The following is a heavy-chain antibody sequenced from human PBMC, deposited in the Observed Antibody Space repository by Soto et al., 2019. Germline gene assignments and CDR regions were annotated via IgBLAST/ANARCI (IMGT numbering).Heavy chain of an antibody. V-gene: IGHV4-31*02. CDR3: ARDLRGRGSGRFDP. CDR2: IYYSGVT. D-gene: IGHD3-10*01. Sequence: WTWIREYPGKGLEYIGCIYYSGVTYYNPSLKSRVTISVDTSTNQFSLKLSSVTVADTAMYYCARDLRGRGSGRFDPWGQGTLVTVSS. J-gene: IGHJ5*02.